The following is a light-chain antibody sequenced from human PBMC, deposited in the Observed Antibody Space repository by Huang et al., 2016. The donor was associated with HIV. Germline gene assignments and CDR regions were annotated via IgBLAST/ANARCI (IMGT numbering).Light chain of an antibody. J-gene: IGKJ1*01. V-gene: IGKV3-15*01. Sequence: EIVMTQSPATPSLSPGERASVLCRTSQIVNTNLAWYQQKPGQAPRLHIFGASTRAIGVPARFNGGGSGTEFTLTIDSLQSEDFAVYYCHQYNDWPPWTFGQGTKVEI. CDR1: QIVNTN. CDR3: HQYNDWPPWT. CDR2: GAS.